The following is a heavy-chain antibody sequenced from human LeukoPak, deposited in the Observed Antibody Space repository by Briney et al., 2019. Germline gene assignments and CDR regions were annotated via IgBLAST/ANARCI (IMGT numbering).Heavy chain of an antibody. CDR3: ARHRLYGSGSYFDY. CDR1: GGSFSGYY. D-gene: IGHD3-10*01. Sequence: PSETLSLTCAVYGGSFSGYYWSWIRQPPGKGLEWIGSIYYSGSTYYNPSLKSRVTIFVDTSKNQFSLKLSSVTAADTAVYYCARHRLYGSGSYFDYWGQGTLVTVSS. J-gene: IGHJ4*02. CDR2: IYYSGST. V-gene: IGHV4-34*01.